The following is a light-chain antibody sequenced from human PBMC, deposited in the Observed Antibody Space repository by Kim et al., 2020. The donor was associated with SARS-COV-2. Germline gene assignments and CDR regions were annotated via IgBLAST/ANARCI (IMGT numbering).Light chain of an antibody. Sequence: ASVGDRVTTSCRASQYVSRYLNWCQQKPGKAPILLLYTASILQSGVPSRFSGGESGTDFTLTINSLQPEDFATYYCQQTYSTPPTFGQETKVDIK. CDR2: TAS. CDR3: QQTYSTPPT. V-gene: IGKV1-39*01. CDR1: QYVSRY. J-gene: IGKJ1*01.